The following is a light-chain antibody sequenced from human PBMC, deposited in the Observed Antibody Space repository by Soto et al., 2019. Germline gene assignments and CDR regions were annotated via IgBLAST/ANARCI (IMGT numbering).Light chain of an antibody. CDR3: QVWDSRPDRWV. J-gene: IGLJ3*02. CDR1: NIGSKS. CDR2: DNS. Sequence: SYELTQPPSVSVAPGQTATITCGGNNIGSKSVHWYQQKPGQAPVLVVYDNSDRPSGIPERFSGTNSGNSATLTFSRVEAGDEADFYCQVWDSRPDRWVFGGGTKVTVL. V-gene: IGLV3-21*02.